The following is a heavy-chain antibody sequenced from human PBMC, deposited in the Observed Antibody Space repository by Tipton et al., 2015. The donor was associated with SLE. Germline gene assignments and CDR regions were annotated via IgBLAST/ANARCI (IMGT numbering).Heavy chain of an antibody. CDR2: IYTSGST. CDR3: ARDYYYYGMDV. CDR1: GYSISSGYY. Sequence: TLSLTCAVSGYSISSGYYWGWIRQPPGKGLEWIGHIYTSGSTNYNPSLKSRVTISVDTSKNQFSLKLSSVTAADTAVYYCARDYYYYGMDVWGQGTTVTVSS. J-gene: IGHJ6*02. V-gene: IGHV4-38-2*02.